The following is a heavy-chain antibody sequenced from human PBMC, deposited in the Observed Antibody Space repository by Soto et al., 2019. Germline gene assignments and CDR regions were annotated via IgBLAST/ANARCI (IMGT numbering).Heavy chain of an antibody. CDR3: ARESPTMHSSTWPFDY. CDR1: GFTVSNNY. V-gene: IGHV3-53*01. D-gene: IGHD6-13*01. Sequence: AGGSLRLSCAVSGFTVSNNYMSWVRQAPGKGLEGVSVIYSGGYTAYGDSVKGRFTISRDNSKNTLYLQMNSLRADDTAVYYCARESPTMHSSTWPFDYWGQGTLVTVSS. J-gene: IGHJ4*02. CDR2: IYSGGYT.